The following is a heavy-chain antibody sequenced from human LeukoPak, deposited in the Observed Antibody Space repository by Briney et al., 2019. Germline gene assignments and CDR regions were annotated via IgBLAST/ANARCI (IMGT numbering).Heavy chain of an antibody. V-gene: IGHV3-48*01. Sequence: GGSLRLSCAASGFTFSNYSMNWVRQAPGKGLEWVSYISSSSSTIYYADSVKGRFTISRDNAKNSLYLQMNSLRAEDTAVYYCARDTSGYEPLDYYGMDVWGQGTTVTVSS. CDR2: ISSSSSTI. CDR3: ARDTSGYEPLDYYGMDV. J-gene: IGHJ6*02. D-gene: IGHD5-12*01. CDR1: GFTFSNYS.